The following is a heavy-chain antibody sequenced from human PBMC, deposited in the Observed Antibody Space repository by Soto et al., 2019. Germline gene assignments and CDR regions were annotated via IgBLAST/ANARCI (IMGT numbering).Heavy chain of an antibody. CDR3: AKDRGAVHCSGGTCYLGDYYYYGMAV. CDR2: IVGSGGTT. Sequence: EVQLLESGGGSVQPGGSLKLSCAASGFTFSSYAMTWVRQAPGKGLEWVSGIVGSGGTTDYADSVKGRFTISRDNSNNTLYLEMYSLRGEETGAYYCAKDRGAVHCSGGTCYLGDYYYYGMAVWGQGTKVTVSS. J-gene: IGHJ6*02. V-gene: IGHV3-23*01. CDR1: GFTFSSYA. D-gene: IGHD2-15*01.